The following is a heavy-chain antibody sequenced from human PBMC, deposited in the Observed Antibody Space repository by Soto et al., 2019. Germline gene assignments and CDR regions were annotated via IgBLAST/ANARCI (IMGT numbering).Heavy chain of an antibody. V-gene: IGHV4-34*01. CDR2: INHSGST. CDR1: GGSFSGYY. D-gene: IGHD4-17*01. CDR3: ARGFYGDYEGTDY. J-gene: IGHJ4*02. Sequence: QVQLQQWGAGLLKPSETLSRTCAVYGGSFSGYYWSWIRQPPGKGLEWIGEINHSGSTNYNPSLKSRVTISVYTSKNQFSLKLISVTAADTAVYYCARGFYGDYEGTDYWGQGTLVTVSS.